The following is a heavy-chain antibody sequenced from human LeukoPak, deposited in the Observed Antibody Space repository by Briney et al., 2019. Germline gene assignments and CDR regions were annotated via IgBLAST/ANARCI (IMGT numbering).Heavy chain of an antibody. CDR3: ARSDSSGYYYGSLVAFDI. D-gene: IGHD3-22*01. V-gene: IGHV4-59*01. J-gene: IGHJ3*02. CDR2: IYYSGST. Sequence: PSETLSLTCTVSGGSISSYYWSWIRQPAGKGLDWIGYIYYSGSTNYNPSLKSRVTISVDTSKNQFSLKLSSVTAADTAVYYCARSDSSGYYYGSLVAFDIWGQGTMVTLSS. CDR1: GGSISSYY.